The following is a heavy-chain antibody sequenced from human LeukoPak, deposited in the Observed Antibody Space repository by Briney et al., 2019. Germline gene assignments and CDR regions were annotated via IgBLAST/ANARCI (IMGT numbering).Heavy chain of an antibody. CDR2: IYYSGST. J-gene: IGHJ4*02. V-gene: IGHV4-59*01. CDR3: GRYDILTGFDY. CDR1: GGSISSYY. Sequence: SETLSLTCTVSGGSISSYYWSWIRQPPGKGLEWIGYIYYSGSTNYNPSLKSRVTISVDTSKNQFSLELSSVTAADTAVYYCGRYDILTGFDYWGQGTLVTVSS. D-gene: IGHD3-9*01.